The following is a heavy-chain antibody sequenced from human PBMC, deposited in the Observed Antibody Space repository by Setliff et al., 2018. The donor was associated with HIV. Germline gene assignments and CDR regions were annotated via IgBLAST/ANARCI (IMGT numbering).Heavy chain of an antibody. V-gene: IGHV4-4*02. CDR1: GGSISSSNW. D-gene: IGHD5-18*01. Sequence: PSETLSLTCAVSGGSISSSNWWSWVRQPPGKGLEWIGEIYHSGSTFYNPSLKSRVTMSVDTSKNQFSLKLNSVTAADTAVYFCARAPGYSYSFYFDSWGQGTLVTV. CDR2: IYHSGST. CDR3: ARAPGYSYSFYFDS. J-gene: IGHJ4*02.